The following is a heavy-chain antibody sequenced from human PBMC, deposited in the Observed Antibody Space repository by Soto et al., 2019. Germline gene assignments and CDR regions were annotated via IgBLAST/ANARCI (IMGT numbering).Heavy chain of an antibody. V-gene: IGHV5-10-1*01. CDR3: ARLEWEITGTFFWFDS. CDR1: GYSFTSYW. CDR2: IDPSDSYT. Sequence: PGESLKISCKGSGYSFTSYWSSWVRQMPGKGLEWLGRIDPSDSYTNYSPSFQGHVTISADKSISTAYLQWSSLKASDTAMYYCARLEWEITGTFFWFDSWGQGTLVTVSS. D-gene: IGHD1-7*01. J-gene: IGHJ5*01.